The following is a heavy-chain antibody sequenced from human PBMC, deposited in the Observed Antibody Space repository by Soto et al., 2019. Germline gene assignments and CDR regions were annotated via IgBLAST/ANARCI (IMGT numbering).Heavy chain of an antibody. V-gene: IGHV3-30*18. D-gene: IGHD3-10*01. CDR2: MSSDGSNE. J-gene: IGHJ4*02. CDR3: AKVGIHNLDH. CDR1: GVTCSHYA. Sequence: QVQLVESGGGGVQPGRSLRLACAASGVTCSHYAMHWVLQAPGKGLEWVALMSSDGSNEYYADSVKGRFTISRDNSKNPLYRPLNSLRAEDTAVYYCAKVGIHNLDHWGKGPLFTVSS.